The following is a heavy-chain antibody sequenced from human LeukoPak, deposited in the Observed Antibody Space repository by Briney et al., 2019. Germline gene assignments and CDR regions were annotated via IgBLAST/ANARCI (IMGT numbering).Heavy chain of an antibody. J-gene: IGHJ4*02. CDR1: GFTFSLYW. D-gene: IGHD3-22*01. Sequence: GGSLRLSCEASGFTFSLYWMSWVRQAPGKGLEWVADIKQDGSEKYYVDSVKGRFTISRDNAKNSLYLQMNSLRADDTAVYYCARDGDTSGYTDWGQGTLVTVSS. CDR3: ARDGDTSGYTD. CDR2: IKQDGSEK. V-gene: IGHV3-7*01.